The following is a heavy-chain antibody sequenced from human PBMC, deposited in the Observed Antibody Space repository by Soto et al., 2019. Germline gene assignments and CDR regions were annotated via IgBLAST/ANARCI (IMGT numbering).Heavy chain of an antibody. D-gene: IGHD2-2*01. CDR2: IIPIFGTA. CDR3: ARAGSSTPHYYYYGMDV. J-gene: IGHJ6*02. Sequence: SVKVSCKASGGTFSSYAISWVRQAPGQGLEWMGGIIPIFGTANYAQKFQGRVTITADKSTSTAYMELSSLRSEDTAVYYCARAGSSTPHYYYYGMDVWGQGTTVTVAS. CDR1: GGTFSSYA. V-gene: IGHV1-69*06.